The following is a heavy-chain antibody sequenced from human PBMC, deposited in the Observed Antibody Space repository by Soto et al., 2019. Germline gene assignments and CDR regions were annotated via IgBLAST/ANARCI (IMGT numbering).Heavy chain of an antibody. J-gene: IGHJ3*02. CDR1: GFTFSSYA. D-gene: IGHD3-22*01. V-gene: IGHV3-30-3*01. Sequence: GGSLRLSCAASGFTFSSYAMHWVRQAPGKGLEWVAVISYDGSNKYYADSVKGRFTISRDNSKNTLYLQMNSLRAEDTAVYYCARVKTYYYDDDAFDIWGQGTMVTVSS. CDR2: ISYDGSNK. CDR3: ARVKTYYYDDDAFDI.